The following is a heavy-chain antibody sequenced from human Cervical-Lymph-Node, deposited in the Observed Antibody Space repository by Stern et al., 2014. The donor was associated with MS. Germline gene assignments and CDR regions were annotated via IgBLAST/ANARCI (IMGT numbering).Heavy chain of an antibody. Sequence: VQLEESGAEVKKPGASVKVSCKASGYTFTNFYMHWVRQAPGQGLEWMAIINPSGGSTSYAQKFQGRVTMTRDTSTSTVYMELSSLRSEDTAVYFCAREVAGHRLGMMDVWGQGTTVTVSS. CDR3: AREVAGHRLGMMDV. D-gene: IGHD6-19*01. CDR1: GYTFTNFY. CDR2: INPSGGST. J-gene: IGHJ6*02. V-gene: IGHV1-46*01.